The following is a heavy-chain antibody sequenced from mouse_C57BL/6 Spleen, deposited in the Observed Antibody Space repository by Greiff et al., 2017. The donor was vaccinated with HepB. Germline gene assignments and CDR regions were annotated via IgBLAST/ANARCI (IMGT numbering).Heavy chain of an antibody. CDR2: IAPEDGET. CDR3: ARRGTGSYFDV. Sequence: ASGFNIKDYYMHWVKQRTEQGLEWIGRIAPEDGETKYAPKFQGKATITADTSSNTAYLQLSSLTSEDTAVYYCARRGTGSYFDVWGTGTTVTVSS. J-gene: IGHJ1*03. CDR1: GFNIKDYY. V-gene: IGHV14-2*01. D-gene: IGHD4-1*01.